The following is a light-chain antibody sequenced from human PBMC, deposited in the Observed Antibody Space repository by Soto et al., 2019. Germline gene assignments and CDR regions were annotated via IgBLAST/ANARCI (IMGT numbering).Light chain of an antibody. Sequence: QSALTQPASVSGSPGQSITISCTGTSSDVGGYNYVSWYQHHPGKAPKLMIYEVSNRPSGVSNRFSGSKSGNAASLTISGLQAEDEADDYCSSYTSSSTVVFGGGTKLTVL. CDR2: EVS. J-gene: IGLJ2*01. V-gene: IGLV2-14*01. CDR3: SSYTSSSTVV. CDR1: SSDVGGYNY.